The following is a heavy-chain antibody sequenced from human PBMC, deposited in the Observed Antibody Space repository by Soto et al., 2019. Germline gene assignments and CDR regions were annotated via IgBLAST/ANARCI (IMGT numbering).Heavy chain of an antibody. CDR1: GFTFSSYG. CDR2: IWYDGSNK. D-gene: IGHD6-19*01. J-gene: IGHJ4*02. Sequence: QVQLVESGGGVVQPGRSLRLSCAASGFTFSSYGMHWVRQAPGKGLEWVAVIWYDGSNKYYADSVKGRFTISRDNSKNTLYLQMNSLRAEDTAVYYCARDQAVAGTLDYWGQGTLVTVSS. V-gene: IGHV3-33*01. CDR3: ARDQAVAGTLDY.